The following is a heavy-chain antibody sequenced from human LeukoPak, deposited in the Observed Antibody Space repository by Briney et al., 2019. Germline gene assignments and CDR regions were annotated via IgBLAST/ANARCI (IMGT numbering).Heavy chain of an antibody. Sequence: GRSLRLSCAGSGFTFGGYGMHWFRQTPGKGLEWVAVIAYDGSRAFYADSVKGRFTISRDNSKNTLSVQMDDLRAEDTAVYYCTSSNNDHFDYWGQGTLVTVSS. D-gene: IGHD1/OR15-1a*01. CDR2: IAYDGSRA. V-gene: IGHV3-33*03. CDR1: GFTFGGYG. CDR3: TSSNNDHFDY. J-gene: IGHJ4*02.